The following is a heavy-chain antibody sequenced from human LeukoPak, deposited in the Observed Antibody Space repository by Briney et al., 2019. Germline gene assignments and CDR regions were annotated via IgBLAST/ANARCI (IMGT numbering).Heavy chain of an antibody. Sequence: SETLSLTCAVYGGSFSGYYWSWIRQPPGKGLEWIGEFNHSGSPNYNPSLKSRVTISVDTSKNQFSLKLSSVTAADTAVYYCARGGYSGYAIPIYYGMDVWGKGTTVTVSS. V-gene: IGHV4-34*01. D-gene: IGHD5-12*01. CDR1: GGSFSGYY. J-gene: IGHJ6*01. CDR3: ARGGYSGYAIPIYYGMDV. CDR2: FNHSGSP.